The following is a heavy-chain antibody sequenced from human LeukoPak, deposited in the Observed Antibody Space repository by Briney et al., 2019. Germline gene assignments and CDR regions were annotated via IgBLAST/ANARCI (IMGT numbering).Heavy chain of an antibody. CDR1: GFTISTYG. Sequence: GGFLRLSCAASGFTISTYGMSWVRQAPGKGLEWVSSISGGTTYYADSVKGRFTISRDNSKNTVSLQMNSLRAEDTAVYYCAKSVYHSGNYWGQGTLVTVSS. CDR2: ISGGTT. D-gene: IGHD3-10*01. CDR3: AKSVYHSGNY. J-gene: IGHJ4*02. V-gene: IGHV3-23*01.